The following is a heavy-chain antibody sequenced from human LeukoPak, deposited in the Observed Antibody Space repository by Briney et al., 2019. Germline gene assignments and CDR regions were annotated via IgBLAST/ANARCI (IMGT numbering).Heavy chain of an antibody. CDR1: GGSISSYY. D-gene: IGHD1-26*01. CDR2: IYPSGST. J-gene: IGHJ4*02. Sequence: SETLSLTCTVSGGSISSYYWTWARQPAGKGLEWIGRIYPSGSTNYNPSLKSRVTISIDKSKNQFSLQLSSLTAADTAVYYCARETSGIDREFDYWGQGTLVTVSS. CDR3: ARETSGIDREFDY. V-gene: IGHV4-4*07.